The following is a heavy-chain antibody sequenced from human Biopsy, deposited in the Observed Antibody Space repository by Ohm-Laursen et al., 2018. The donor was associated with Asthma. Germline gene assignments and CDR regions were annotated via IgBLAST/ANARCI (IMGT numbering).Heavy chain of an antibody. V-gene: IGHV7-4-1*02. Sequence: GASVKVSCKASGYIFTSHVMNWVRQAPGQGLEWMGRINPNTGNPTYAQGFTGRFVFSLDTSVSTAYLQISSLKADDTAVYYCARGLLGMDVWGQGTTVTVSS. CDR1: GYIFTSHV. D-gene: IGHD2-15*01. CDR2: INPNTGNP. CDR3: ARGLLGMDV. J-gene: IGHJ6*02.